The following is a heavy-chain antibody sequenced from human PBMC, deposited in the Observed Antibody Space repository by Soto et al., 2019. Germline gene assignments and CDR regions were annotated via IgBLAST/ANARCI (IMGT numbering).Heavy chain of an antibody. CDR1: GFIFSNYA. V-gene: IGHV3-23*01. CDR3: VRATYFSDSSGYTRCFDY. J-gene: IGHJ4*02. D-gene: IGHD3-22*01. Sequence: GGSLRLSCAASGFIFSNYAMSWVRQAPGKGLEWVSAISGSGDRTYYADSVKGRFTTSRDESKNSVYLQMNSLKTEDTAVYYCVRATYFSDSSGYTRCFDYWGQGPLVTVSS. CDR2: ISGSGDRT.